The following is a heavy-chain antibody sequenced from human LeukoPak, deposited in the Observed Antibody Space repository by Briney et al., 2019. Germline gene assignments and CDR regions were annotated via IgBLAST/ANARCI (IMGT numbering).Heavy chain of an antibody. V-gene: IGHV3-43*02. J-gene: IGHJ4*02. Sequence: GSLRLSCVASGLPIGDFAMHWVRQAPGQGLEWVSLISGDGVSTFFTDSVKGRFSISRDNSKNSLFLEMSSLRTEETATYYCARESGKFDYWGQGTLVPVSS. CDR3: ARESGKFDY. CDR2: ISGDGVST. CDR1: GLPIGDFA.